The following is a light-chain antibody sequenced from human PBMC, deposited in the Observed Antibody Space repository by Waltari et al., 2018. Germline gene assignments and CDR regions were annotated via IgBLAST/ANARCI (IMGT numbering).Light chain of an antibody. J-gene: IGKJ1*01. CDR3: QQYNSYAWT. Sequence: DIQMPQSPSTLSASEGDRVTITCRASQSISSWLAWYQQKPGKAPKLLIYKASSLESGVPSRFSGSGSGTEFTLTISSLQPDDFATYYCQQYNSYAWTFGQGTKVEIK. V-gene: IGKV1-5*03. CDR2: KAS. CDR1: QSISSW.